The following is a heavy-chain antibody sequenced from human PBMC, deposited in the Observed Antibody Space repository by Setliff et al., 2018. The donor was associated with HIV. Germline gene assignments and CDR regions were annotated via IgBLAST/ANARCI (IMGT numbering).Heavy chain of an antibody. D-gene: IGHD4-17*01. J-gene: IGHJ4*02. CDR2: LSHVGGT. V-gene: IGHV4-34*01. CDR3: ARQLTTLDYFDY. Sequence: PSETLSLTCAVYGGSFSGYYWSWIRQPPGKGLEWIGSLSHVGGTYYNPSLKSRVTISIDTSMNQFSLRLTSVTAADTAVYYCARQLTTLDYFDYWGQGTLVTVSS. CDR1: GGSFSGYY.